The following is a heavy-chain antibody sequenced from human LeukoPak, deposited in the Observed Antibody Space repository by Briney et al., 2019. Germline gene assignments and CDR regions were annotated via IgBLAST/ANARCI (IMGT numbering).Heavy chain of an antibody. CDR1: GGSISSGGYY. CDR3: ARHSYSSSSAPIDY. CDR2: IYYSGST. Sequence: PSETLSLTCTVSGGSISSGGYYWSWIRQHPGKGLEWIGYIYYSGSTYYNPSLKSRVTISVDTSKNQFSLKLSSVTAADTAVYYCARHSYSSSSAPIDYWGQGTLVTVSS. D-gene: IGHD6-6*01. V-gene: IGHV4-31*03. J-gene: IGHJ4*02.